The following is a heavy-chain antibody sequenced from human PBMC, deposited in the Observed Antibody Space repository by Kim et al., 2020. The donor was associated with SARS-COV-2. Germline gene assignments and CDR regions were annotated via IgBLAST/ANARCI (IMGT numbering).Heavy chain of an antibody. Sequence: DSVKGRLTISRDNAQNSLYLKMNSLRTEDSAIYFCARARALVRGAISGFDIWGQGTTVTVSS. CDR3: ARARALVRGAISGFDI. J-gene: IGHJ3*02. V-gene: IGHV3-11*05. D-gene: IGHD3-10*01.